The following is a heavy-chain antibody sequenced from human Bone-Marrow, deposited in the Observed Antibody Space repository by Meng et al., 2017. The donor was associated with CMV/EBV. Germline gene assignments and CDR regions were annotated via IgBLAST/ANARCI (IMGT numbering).Heavy chain of an antibody. CDR3: ARVGGGPD. CDR1: GFTFSSYA. Sequence: GESLKISCAASGFTFSSYAMSWVRQAPGKGLEWVSAISGSGGSTYYADSVRGRFTVSRDNAKNSLYLQMNSLRAEDTALYYCARVGGGPDWGQGTLVTVSS. D-gene: IGHD3-16*01. V-gene: IGHV3-23*01. CDR2: ISGSGGST. J-gene: IGHJ4*02.